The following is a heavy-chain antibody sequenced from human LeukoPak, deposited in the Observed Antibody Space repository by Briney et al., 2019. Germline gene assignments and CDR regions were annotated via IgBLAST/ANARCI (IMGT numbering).Heavy chain of an antibody. Sequence: GESLKISCKGSGYSFTSYWIGWVRQIPGKGLEWMGIIYPGDSDTRYSPSFQGQVTISADKSISTAYLQWSSLKASDTAMYYCARVGDIVVVPAAIGFWFDPWGQGTLVTVSS. CDR3: ARVGDIVVVPAAIGFWFDP. CDR1: GYSFTSYW. CDR2: IYPGDSDT. D-gene: IGHD2-2*01. V-gene: IGHV5-51*01. J-gene: IGHJ5*02.